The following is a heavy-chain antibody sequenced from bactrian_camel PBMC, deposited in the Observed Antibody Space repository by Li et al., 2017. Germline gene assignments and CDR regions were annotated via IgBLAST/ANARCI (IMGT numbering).Heavy chain of an antibody. Sequence: QLVESGGGLVQPGGSLRLSCVASGFTFSNVNMLWVRQAPGKGLEWVSGIASGGGMTYYADSVKERFTISRDNAQNTLYLQLNSQKTEDTAMYYCARSFSMLDNYWGQGTQVTVS. CDR2: IASGGGMT. CDR3: ARSFSMLDNY. D-gene: IGHD1*01. J-gene: IGHJ4*01. V-gene: IGHV3S1*01. CDR1: GFTFSNVN.